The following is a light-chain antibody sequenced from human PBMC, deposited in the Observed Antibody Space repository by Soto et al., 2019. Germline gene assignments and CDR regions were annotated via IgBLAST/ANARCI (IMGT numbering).Light chain of an antibody. Sequence: TPCPPTLSLSPGARAPLSCRASQGVSSNLAWYQQKPGQAPRLLIYGASTRATGIPARFSGSGSGTEFTLTISSLQSEDFAVYYCQQYTNWPGTFGQGTKV. CDR2: GAS. J-gene: IGKJ1*01. CDR1: QGVSSN. V-gene: IGKV3-15*01. CDR3: QQYTNWPGT.